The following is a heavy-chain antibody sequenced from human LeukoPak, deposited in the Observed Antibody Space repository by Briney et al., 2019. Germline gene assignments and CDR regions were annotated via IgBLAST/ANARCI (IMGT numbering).Heavy chain of an antibody. Sequence: SETLSLTCTVSGGSISISSYYWGWVRQPPGKGLEWIGSIYYSGSTYYNPSLKSRVTISVDTSKNQFSLKLTSVTAADTAVYYCARDAKRGYSYGYHYWGQGTLVTVSS. J-gene: IGHJ4*02. CDR1: GGSISISSYY. D-gene: IGHD5-18*01. CDR3: ARDAKRGYSYGYHY. CDR2: IYYSGST. V-gene: IGHV4-39*07.